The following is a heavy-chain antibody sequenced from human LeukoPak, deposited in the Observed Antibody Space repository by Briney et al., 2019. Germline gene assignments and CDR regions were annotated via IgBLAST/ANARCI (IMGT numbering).Heavy chain of an antibody. D-gene: IGHD6-13*01. CDR1: GYTLTELS. CDR3: ARGGRDSSSWFFDY. V-gene: IGHV1-18*01. Sequence: ASVKVSCKVSGYTLTELSMHWVRQAPGQGLEWMGWISAYNGNTNYAQKLQGRVTMTTDTSTTTVYMELRSLKSDDTAVYFCARGGRDSSSWFFDYWGQGTLVTVSS. CDR2: ISAYNGNT. J-gene: IGHJ4*02.